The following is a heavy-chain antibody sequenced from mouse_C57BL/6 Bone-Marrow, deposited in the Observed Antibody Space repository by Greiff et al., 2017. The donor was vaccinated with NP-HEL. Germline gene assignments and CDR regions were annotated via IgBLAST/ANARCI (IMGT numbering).Heavy chain of an antibody. CDR1: GFTFSDYY. CDR2: ISNGGGST. Sequence: EVQLQESGGGLVQPGGSLKLSCAASGFTFSDYYMYWVRQTPEKRLEWVAYISNGGGSTYYPDTVKGRFTISRDNAKNTLYLQMSRLKSEDTAMYYCARQGSNYPFDYWGQGTTLTVSS. V-gene: IGHV5-12*01. D-gene: IGHD2-5*01. J-gene: IGHJ2*01. CDR3: ARQGSNYPFDY.